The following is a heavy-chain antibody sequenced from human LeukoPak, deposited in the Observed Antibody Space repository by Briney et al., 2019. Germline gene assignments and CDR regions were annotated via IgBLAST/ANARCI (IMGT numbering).Heavy chain of an antibody. V-gene: IGHV5-10-1*01. J-gene: IGHJ4*02. Sequence: PGESLKISCTGFGYSFTTYWISWVRQMPGKGLEWMGRIDPSDSYTNYSPSFQGHVTISADKSISTAYLQWSSLKASDTAMYYCARRATGTTGRFDSWGQGTLVTVSS. CDR3: ARRATGTTGRFDS. D-gene: IGHD1-1*01. CDR1: GYSFTTYW. CDR2: IDPSDSYT.